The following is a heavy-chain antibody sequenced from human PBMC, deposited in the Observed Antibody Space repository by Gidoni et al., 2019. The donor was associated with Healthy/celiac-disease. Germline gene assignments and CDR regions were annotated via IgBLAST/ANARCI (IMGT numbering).Heavy chain of an antibody. CDR2: ISWDGGSI. J-gene: IGHJ4*02. CDR1: GFIFDDYT. D-gene: IGHD6-19*01. V-gene: IGHV3-43*01. Sequence: EVQLVESGGVVVQPGGSLRLSCAATGFIFDDYTMHWVRQAPGKGLEWVSLISWDGGSIYYADSVKGRFTISRDNSKNSLYLQMNSLRTEDTALYYCAKDGGLYSSGLYSFDYWGQGTLVTVSS. CDR3: AKDGGLYSSGLYSFDY.